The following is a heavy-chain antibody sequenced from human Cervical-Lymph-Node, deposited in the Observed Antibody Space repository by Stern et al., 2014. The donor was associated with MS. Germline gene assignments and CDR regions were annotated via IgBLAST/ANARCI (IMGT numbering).Heavy chain of an antibody. J-gene: IGHJ4*02. CDR2: IYDSETT. V-gene: IGHV4-59*01. Sequence: QVQLQESGPGLVKPSETLSLTCTVSGGSISGYYWSWIRQPPGKGLEWIGYIYDSETTNYNPSLKSRVTISADMSKNQFSLKLSSVTAADTAVYYCARDQTADYWGQGTLVTVSS. CDR1: GGSISGYY. CDR3: ARDQTADY. D-gene: IGHD1-1*01.